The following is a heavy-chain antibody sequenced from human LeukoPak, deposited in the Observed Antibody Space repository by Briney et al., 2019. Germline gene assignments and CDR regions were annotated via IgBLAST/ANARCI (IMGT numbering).Heavy chain of an antibody. CDR1: GFTLYHYG. V-gene: IGHV3-23*01. J-gene: IGHJ6*03. D-gene: IGHD4-11*01. CDR2: IHGGDSSGVTT. Sequence: GGSLRLSCAASGFTLYHYGMSWVRQAPGKRLEWVSSIHGGDSSGVTTFYADSVKGRFTISRDNSKNTLYLQINSLRVEDTAVYYCASDYLLYFYYTDVWGKGTTVTVSS. CDR3: ASDYLLYFYYTDV.